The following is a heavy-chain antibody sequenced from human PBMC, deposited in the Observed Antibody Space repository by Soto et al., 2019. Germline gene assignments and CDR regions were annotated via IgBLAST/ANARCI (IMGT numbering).Heavy chain of an antibody. CDR2: MNPNSGNT. D-gene: IGHD5-18*01. CDR3: TRFYSFDYYHYVMDV. J-gene: IGHJ6*02. Sequence: ASVKVSCKASGYTFTSYDINWERQATGQGLEWMGWMNPNSGNTGYAQKFQGRVTMTRNTSISTAYMELSSLRSEDTAVYYCTRFYSFDYYHYVMDVCGQGTTDTGSS. V-gene: IGHV1-8*01. CDR1: GYTFTSYD.